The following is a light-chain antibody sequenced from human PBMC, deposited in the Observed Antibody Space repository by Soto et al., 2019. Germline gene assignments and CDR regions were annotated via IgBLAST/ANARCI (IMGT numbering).Light chain of an antibody. J-gene: IGKJ5*01. Sequence: EIVMTQSPATLSVSPGERATISCRASQSVSTNLAWYQQKPGQAPRLLIYDASTRATGLPARFSGSGSGTEFTLTISSLQSEDFGVYYCHQYNNWPITFGQGTRLEI. CDR1: QSVSTN. CDR2: DAS. V-gene: IGKV3-15*01. CDR3: HQYNNWPIT.